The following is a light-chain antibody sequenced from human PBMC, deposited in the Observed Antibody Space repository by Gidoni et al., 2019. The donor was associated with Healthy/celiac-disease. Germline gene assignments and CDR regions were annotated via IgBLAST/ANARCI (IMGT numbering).Light chain of an antibody. V-gene: IGKV1-8*01. CDR3: QQYYSYPLT. J-gene: IGKJ1*01. CDR1: QGISSY. CDR2: AAS. Sequence: RMTQSPSSLSASTGDRFTITSRASQGISSYLTWYQQKPGKAPKLRIYAASTLQSGVPSRFSGSGSGTDFTLTISCLQSEDFATYYCQQYYSYPLTFGQGTKVEIK.